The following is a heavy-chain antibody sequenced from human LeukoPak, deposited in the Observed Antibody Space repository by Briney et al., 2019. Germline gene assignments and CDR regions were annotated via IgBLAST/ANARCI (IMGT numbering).Heavy chain of an antibody. CDR3: TTPLYSSGWYGVYYGMDV. CDR2: IKSKTDGGTT. D-gene: IGHD6-19*01. CDR1: GFTFSNAW. J-gene: IGHJ6*02. Sequence: GSLRLSCAASGFTFSNAWMSWVRQAPGKGLEWVGRIKSKTDGGTTDYAAPVKGRFTISRDDSKNTLYLQMNSLKTEDTAVYYCTTPLYSSGWYGVYYGMDVWGQGTTVTVSS. V-gene: IGHV3-15*01.